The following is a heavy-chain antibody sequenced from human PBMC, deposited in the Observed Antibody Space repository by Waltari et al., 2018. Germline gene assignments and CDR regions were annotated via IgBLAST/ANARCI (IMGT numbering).Heavy chain of an antibody. CDR1: GFTFSSYS. D-gene: IGHD6-13*01. J-gene: IGHJ4*02. CDR3: ARDVAAAGDFDY. Sequence: EVQLVESGGGLVKPGGSLRLSCTASGFTFSSYSMNWVRQAPGKGLECVSSISSSSSYIYYADSLKGRFTISRDDAKNSLYLQMNSLRAEDTAVYYCARDVAAAGDFDYWGQGTLVTVSS. CDR2: ISSSSSYI. V-gene: IGHV3-21*01.